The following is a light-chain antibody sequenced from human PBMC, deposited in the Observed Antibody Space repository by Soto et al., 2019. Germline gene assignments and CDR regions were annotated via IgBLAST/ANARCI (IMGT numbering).Light chain of an antibody. CDR2: GNS. CDR1: SSNIGAGYD. J-gene: IGLJ3*02. Sequence: QSVLTQPPSVSGAPGQRVTISCTGSSSNIGAGYDVHWYQQLPGTAPKLLIYGNSNRPSGVPDRFSGSKSGTSASLAITGLRAEDEADYYCQSYDSSLSVWVFGGGPKLTVL. CDR3: QSYDSSLSVWV. V-gene: IGLV1-40*01.